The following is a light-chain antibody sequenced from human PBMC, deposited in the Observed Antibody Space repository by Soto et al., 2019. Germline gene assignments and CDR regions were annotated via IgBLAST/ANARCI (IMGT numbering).Light chain of an antibody. Sequence: EIVLTQSPGTLSLSPGERATLSCRASQSVSSSYLAWYQQKPGQAPRLLIYGASSRATGIPERFSGSGSGTDFTLTISRLEPEDFAVYYCQQYCSSPRTFGQGTKVEIK. J-gene: IGKJ1*01. CDR3: QQYCSSPRT. CDR1: QSVSSSY. CDR2: GAS. V-gene: IGKV3-20*01.